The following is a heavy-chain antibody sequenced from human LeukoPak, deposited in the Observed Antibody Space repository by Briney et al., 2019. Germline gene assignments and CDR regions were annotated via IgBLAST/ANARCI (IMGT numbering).Heavy chain of an antibody. CDR3: AREIPYYDFWSGYYGTYYFDY. CDR1: GYTFTSYG. V-gene: IGHV1-18*01. D-gene: IGHD3-3*01. J-gene: IGHJ4*02. CDR2: ISAYNGNT. Sequence: GASVKVSCKASGYTFTSYGISWVRQAPGQGLEWMGWISAYNGNTNYAQKLQGRVTMTTDTSTSTAYMELRSLRSDDTAVYYCAREIPYYDFWSGYYGTYYFDYWGQGTLVTVSS.